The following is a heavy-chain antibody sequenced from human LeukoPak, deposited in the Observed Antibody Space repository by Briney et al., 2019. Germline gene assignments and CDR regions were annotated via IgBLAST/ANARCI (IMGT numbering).Heavy chain of an antibody. J-gene: IGHJ6*02. D-gene: IGHD6-13*01. CDR3: ARVIRYSSPQMGYYYHGMDV. Sequence: SQTLSLTCAVSGGSISSGGYSWSWIRQPPGQGLEWIGYIYHSGSTYYNPSLKSRVTISVDRSKNQFSLKLSSVTAADTAVYYCARVIRYSSPQMGYYYHGMDVWGQGTTVTVSS. V-gene: IGHV4-30-2*01. CDR1: GGSISSGGYS. CDR2: IYHSGST.